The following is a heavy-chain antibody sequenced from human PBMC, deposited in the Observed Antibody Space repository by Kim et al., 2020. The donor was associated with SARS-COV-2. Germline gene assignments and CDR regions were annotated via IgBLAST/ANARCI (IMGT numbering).Heavy chain of an antibody. CDR2: IGGDAVTT. CDR1: GFSFSEYS. CDR3: AKALYSSSYCRGMDV. D-gene: IGHD3-22*01. V-gene: IGHV3-23*01. Sequence: GGSLRLSCAASGFSFSEYSMTWVRQAPGKGLEWVSVIGGDAVTTYFADSVKGRFTISRDNSKNTVYLEMNSLRVEDTALYYCAKALYSSSYCRGMDVWGQGTTVTVSS. J-gene: IGHJ6*02.